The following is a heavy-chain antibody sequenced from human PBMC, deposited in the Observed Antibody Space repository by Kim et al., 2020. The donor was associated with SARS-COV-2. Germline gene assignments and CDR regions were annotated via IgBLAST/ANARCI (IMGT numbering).Heavy chain of an antibody. CDR3: TRIPGTTLAFWYAFDV. Sequence: GGSLRLSCAASGFTFSDSPIHWVRQASGKGLEWVGRIRSRVYSYATSYAASVKGRFTISRDDSESTAYLQMNSLKTDDTAVYYCTRIPGTTLAFWYAFDV. CDR1: GFTFSDSP. J-gene: IGHJ3*01. V-gene: IGHV3-73*01. CDR2: IRSRVYSYAT. D-gene: IGHD1-1*01.